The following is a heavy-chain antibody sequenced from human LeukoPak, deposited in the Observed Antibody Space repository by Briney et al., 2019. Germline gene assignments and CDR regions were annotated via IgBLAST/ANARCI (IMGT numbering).Heavy chain of an antibody. D-gene: IGHD6-6*01. CDR2: MIPILGIA. Sequence: ATVKLSCKASGGTFSSYAISWVRQAPGQGLEWMGRMIPILGIANYARMFQGIVTITADKSTSTAYMELSSLRSEDTAVYYWARPMCERAALRGSYYYYYGMDVWGQGITVTVSS. CDR3: ARPMCERAALRGSYYYYYGMDV. V-gene: IGHV1-69*04. J-gene: IGHJ6*02. CDR1: GGTFSSYA.